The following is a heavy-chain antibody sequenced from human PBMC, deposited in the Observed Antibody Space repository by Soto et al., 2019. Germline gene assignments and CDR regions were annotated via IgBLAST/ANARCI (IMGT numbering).Heavy chain of an antibody. CDR3: VRVVAIPGYPDN. CDR1: GGTLSSYV. Sequence: QVQLVQSGAEVRQPASSVKVSCKTSGGTLSSYVISWVRQAPGQGLEWMGGIVPIVDTSTYAQKFQGRVTITADESTSTVYMELSSLRSDDTAVYYCVRVVAIPGYPDNWGQGTLVTVSS. CDR2: IVPIVDTS. J-gene: IGHJ4*02. D-gene: IGHD5-12*01. V-gene: IGHV1-69*12.